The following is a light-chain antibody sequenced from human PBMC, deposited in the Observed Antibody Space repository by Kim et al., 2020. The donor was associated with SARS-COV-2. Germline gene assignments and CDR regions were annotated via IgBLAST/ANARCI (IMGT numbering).Light chain of an antibody. J-gene: IGKJ4*01. Sequence: DIQMTQSPSTLSASVGDRVTITCRASQSISSWLAWYQQKPGKAPKLLIYKASSLESGVPSRFSGSGSGTEFTLTISSLEAEDAATYYCHQSSSFPLTFGGGTKVDIK. CDR2: KAS. V-gene: IGKV1-5*03. CDR1: QSISSW. CDR3: HQSSSFPLT.